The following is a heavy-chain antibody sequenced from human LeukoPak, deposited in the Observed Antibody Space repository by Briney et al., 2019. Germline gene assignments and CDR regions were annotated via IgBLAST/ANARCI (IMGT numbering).Heavy chain of an antibody. CDR3: ARDLDGTYCSSTSCYGSAFDI. CDR1: GFTFSNYG. J-gene: IGHJ3*02. CDR2: ISYDGSNK. V-gene: IGHV3-30*03. Sequence: GGSLRLSCAASGFTFSNYGMHWVRQAPGKGLEWVAVISYDGSNKYYADSVKGRFTISRDNSKNTLYLQMNSLRAEDTAVYYCARDLDGTYCSSTSCYGSAFDIWGQGTMVTVSS. D-gene: IGHD2-2*01.